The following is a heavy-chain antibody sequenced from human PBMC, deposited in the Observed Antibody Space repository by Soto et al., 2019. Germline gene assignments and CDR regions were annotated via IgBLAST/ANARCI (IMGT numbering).Heavy chain of an antibody. Sequence: ASVKVSCKASGYTFTSYYMHWVRQAPGQGLEWMGIINPSGGSTSYAQKFQGRVTMTRDTSTSTVYMELSSLRSEDTAVYYCASSGIAARRSRVDYYYYGMDVWGQATTVTVSS. CDR2: INPSGGST. J-gene: IGHJ6*02. CDR1: GYTFTSYY. V-gene: IGHV1-46*01. CDR3: ASSGIAARRSRVDYYYYGMDV. D-gene: IGHD6-6*01.